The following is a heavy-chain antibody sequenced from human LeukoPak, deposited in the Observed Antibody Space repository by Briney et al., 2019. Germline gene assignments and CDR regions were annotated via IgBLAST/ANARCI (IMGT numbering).Heavy chain of an antibody. D-gene: IGHD6-13*01. CDR2: ISGSGGST. J-gene: IGHJ4*02. CDR3: AKARAAGGYFDY. Sequence: GGSLRLSCAASGFTFSSYAMSWLRQAPGKGLEWVSAISGSGGSTYYADSVKGRFTISRDNSKNTLYLHMNNLRAEDTAVYYCAKARAAGGYFDYWGQGTLVTVSS. V-gene: IGHV3-23*01. CDR1: GFTFSSYA.